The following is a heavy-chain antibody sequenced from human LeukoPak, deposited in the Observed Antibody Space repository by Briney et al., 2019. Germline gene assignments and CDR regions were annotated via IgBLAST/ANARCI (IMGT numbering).Heavy chain of an antibody. CDR2: ISHSGTT. J-gene: IGHJ2*01. CDR1: GGSISSGGYS. D-gene: IGHD6-13*01. V-gene: IGHV4-30-2*01. Sequence: SETLSLTCAVSGGSISSGGYSWSWIRQPPGKGLEWLGYISHSGTTYYNPSLKSRVTISVDRSKNQFSLKLTSVTAADTAVYYCARYSSTWPYWYFDLWGRGTPVTVSS. CDR3: ARYSSTWPYWYFDL.